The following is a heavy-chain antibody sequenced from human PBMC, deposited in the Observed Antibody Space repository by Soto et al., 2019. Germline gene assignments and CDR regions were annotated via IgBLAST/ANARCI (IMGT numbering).Heavy chain of an antibody. D-gene: IGHD6-13*01. J-gene: IGHJ6*02. V-gene: IGHV3-9*01. Sequence: EVQLVESGGGLVQPGRSLRLSCAASGFTFDDYAMHWVRQAPGKGLEWVSGISWNSGTIVYADSVKGRFTISRDNATNSLYLQMNRLRGEDTALYYCAKDMRGGSSSSRYYYGLDVWGQGTTVTVSS. CDR1: GFTFDDYA. CDR2: ISWNSGTI. CDR3: AKDMRGGSSSSRYYYGLDV.